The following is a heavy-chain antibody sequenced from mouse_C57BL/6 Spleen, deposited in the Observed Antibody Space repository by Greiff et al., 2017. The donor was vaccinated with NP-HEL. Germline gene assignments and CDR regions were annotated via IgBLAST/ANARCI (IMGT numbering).Heavy chain of an antibody. D-gene: IGHD1-1*02. V-gene: IGHV1-69*01. CDR3: ARPGSYDYYAMDY. CDR1: GYTFTSYW. CDR2: IDPSDSYT. J-gene: IGHJ4*01. Sequence: VQLQQPGAELVMPGASVKLSCKASGYTFTSYWMHWVKQRPGQGLEWIGEIDPSDSYTNYNQKFKGKSTLTVDKSSSTAYMQLSSLTSEDSAVYYCARPGSYDYYAMDYWGQGTSVTVSS.